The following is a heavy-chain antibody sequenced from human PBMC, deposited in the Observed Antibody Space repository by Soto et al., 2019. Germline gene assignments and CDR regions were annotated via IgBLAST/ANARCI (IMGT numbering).Heavy chain of an antibody. CDR1: GFTFSDCY. V-gene: IGHV3-11*01. CDR3: ALAGYDSNYYAVTPLSAGHF. J-gene: IGHJ4*02. D-gene: IGHD4-4*01. Sequence: QLVESGGALVEPGGSLKLSCAASGFTFSDCYMSWIRQAPGKGLEWVSYISSSGSIIYYADSVKGRFTISRDNAKNSLYLQMNSLRAEDTAVYYCALAGYDSNYYAVTPLSAGHFWGQGTLVTVSS. CDR2: ISSSGSII.